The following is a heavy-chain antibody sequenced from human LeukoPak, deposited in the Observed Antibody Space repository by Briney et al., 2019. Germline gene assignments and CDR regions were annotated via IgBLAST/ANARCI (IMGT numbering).Heavy chain of an antibody. Sequence: GGSLRLSCVASGFSLSEYGIHRVRQAPGKGLEWLSFIRYDDSEYYADSVKGRFAISRDNSKNTLFLQMHSLRSEDTAVYYCAKDPVNHCASSVCYGLQSWGQGTLVIVSS. CDR2: IRYDDSE. V-gene: IGHV3-30*02. CDR3: AKDPVNHCASSVCYGLQS. D-gene: IGHD3-22*01. J-gene: IGHJ5*02. CDR1: GFSLSEYG.